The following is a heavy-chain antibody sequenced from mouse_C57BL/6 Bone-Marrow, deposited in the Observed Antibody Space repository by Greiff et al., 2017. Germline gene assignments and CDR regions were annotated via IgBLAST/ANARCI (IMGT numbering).Heavy chain of an antibody. CDR2: IRNKADGDKT. J-gene: IGHJ1*03. V-gene: IGHV7-3*01. CDR1: GFTFTDYY. Sequence: EVKVEESGGGLVQPGGSLSLSCAASGFTFTDYYMSWVRQPPGTALEWMGFIRNKADGDKTEYSASVKGLVTISRANSQSILYLQIKALKAEDSATYYCARTIYFDVWGTGTTVTVSS. CDR3: ARTIYFDV.